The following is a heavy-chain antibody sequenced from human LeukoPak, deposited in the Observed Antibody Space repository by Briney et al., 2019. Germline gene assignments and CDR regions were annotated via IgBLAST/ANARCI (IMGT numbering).Heavy chain of an antibody. CDR1: GFTFSAYS. CDR2: ISGSSIYI. Sequence: GGSLRLSCAASGFTFSAYSMNWVRQAPGKGLEWVSSISGSSIYIYYADSVKGRFTISRDNAKNSLYLQMNSLRAEDTAVYYCARDPPYYDSSGYYYDYWGQGTLVTVSS. D-gene: IGHD3-22*01. J-gene: IGHJ4*02. CDR3: ARDPPYYDSSGYYYDY. V-gene: IGHV3-21*01.